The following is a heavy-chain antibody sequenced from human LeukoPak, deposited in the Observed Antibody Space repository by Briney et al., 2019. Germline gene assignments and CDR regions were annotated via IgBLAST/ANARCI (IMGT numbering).Heavy chain of an antibody. CDR3: ARDSIGMAAAGTVY. CDR2: INPNSGGT. CDR1: GYTFTGYY. J-gene: IGHJ4*02. V-gene: IGHV1-2*02. D-gene: IGHD6-13*01. Sequence: GASVKVSCKASGYTFTGYYMHWVRQAPGQGLEWMGWINPNSGGTNYAQKFQGRVTMTRDTSISTAYMELSRLRSDDTAVYYCARDSIGMAAAGTVYWGQGTLVTVSS.